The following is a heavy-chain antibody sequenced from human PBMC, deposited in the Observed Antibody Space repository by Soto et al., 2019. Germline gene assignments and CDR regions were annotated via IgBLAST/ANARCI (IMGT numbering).Heavy chain of an antibody. J-gene: IGHJ4*02. CDR1: GFTVSSNY. Sequence: GSLRLSCAASGFTVSSNYMSWVRQAPGKGLEWVSVIYSGGSTYFADSVKDRFSISRDNSKNTLHLQMNSLRAEDTAVYYCAKLVTTAAAGTVDYWGQGTLVTVSS. CDR3: AKLVTTAAAGTVDY. D-gene: IGHD6-13*01. CDR2: IYSGGST. V-gene: IGHV3-66*04.